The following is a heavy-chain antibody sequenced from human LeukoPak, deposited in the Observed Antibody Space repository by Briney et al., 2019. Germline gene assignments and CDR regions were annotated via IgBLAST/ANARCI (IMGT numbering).Heavy chain of an antibody. CDR1: GFSFSSYW. D-gene: IGHD2-21*01. CDR2: IKQDGSEN. CDR3: ARRAIELFRLVDV. J-gene: IGHJ6*04. Sequence: GGSLRLSCAASGFSFSSYWLSWVRQAPGKGLEWEANIKQDGSENFYVDSVKGRFTISRDNAKNSLYLQMNTLRAEDTAVYYCARRAIELFRLVDVWGKGTTVTVSS. V-gene: IGHV3-7*01.